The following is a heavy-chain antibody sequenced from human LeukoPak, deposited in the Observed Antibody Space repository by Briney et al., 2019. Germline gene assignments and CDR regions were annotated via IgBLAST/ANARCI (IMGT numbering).Heavy chain of an antibody. V-gene: IGHV4-59*01. CDR3: ARPYRSGWHGSFDY. Sequence: SETLSLTCTVSGGSLTSYYWSWIRRPPGKGLEWIGNIYYSGSTNYNPSLKSRVTISVDTSKNQFSLKLSSVTAADTAVYFCARPYRSGWHGSFDYWGQGSLVTVSS. D-gene: IGHD6-19*01. CDR2: IYYSGST. J-gene: IGHJ4*02. CDR1: GGSLTSYY.